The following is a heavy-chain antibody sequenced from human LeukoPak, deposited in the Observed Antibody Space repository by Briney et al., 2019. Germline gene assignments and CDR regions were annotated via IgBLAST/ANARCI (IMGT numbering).Heavy chain of an antibody. CDR1: GFTFSSYN. Sequence: GGSLRLSCAASGFTFSSYNMNWVRQAPGKGLEWVSSISSSSSYIYYGDSVKGRFTISRDNAKNSQYLQMNSLRDEDTAVYYCARGSRYYYYYYMDVWGKGTTVTVSS. J-gene: IGHJ6*03. CDR2: ISSSSSYI. V-gene: IGHV3-21*01. CDR3: ARGSRYYYYYYMDV.